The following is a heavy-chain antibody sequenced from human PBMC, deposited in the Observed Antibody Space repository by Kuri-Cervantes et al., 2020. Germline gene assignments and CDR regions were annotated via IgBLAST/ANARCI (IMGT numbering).Heavy chain of an antibody. J-gene: IGHJ3*02. D-gene: IGHD2-21*01. Sequence: KVSCKGSGYSFTSYWIGWVRQMPGKGLEWMGIIYPGDSDTRYSSSFQGQVTVSADKSISTAYLQWSSLKASDTAMYYCARPPPNFGHCGGDCYSDAFDIWGQGTTVTVSS. V-gene: IGHV5-51*01. CDR3: ARPPPNFGHCGGDCYSDAFDI. CDR1: GYSFTSYW. CDR2: IYPGDSDT.